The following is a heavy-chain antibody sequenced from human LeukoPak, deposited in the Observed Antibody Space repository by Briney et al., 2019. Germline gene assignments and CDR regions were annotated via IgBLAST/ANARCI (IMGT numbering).Heavy chain of an antibody. V-gene: IGHV3-48*03. CDR2: ISSSGSTI. CDR1: GFTFSSYE. D-gene: IGHD6-6*01. Sequence: GGSLPHSCAASGFTFSSYEMNWVRQAPGKGLEWVSYISSSGSTIYYADSVKGRFTISRDNAKNSLYLQMNSLRAEDTAVYYCARDLYISSSFDYWGQGILVTVSS. J-gene: IGHJ4*02. CDR3: ARDLYISSSFDY.